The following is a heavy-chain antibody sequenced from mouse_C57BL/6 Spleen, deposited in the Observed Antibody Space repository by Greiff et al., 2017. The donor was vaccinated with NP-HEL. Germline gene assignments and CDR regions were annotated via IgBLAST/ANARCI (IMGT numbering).Heavy chain of an antibody. V-gene: IGHV1-50*01. Sequence: QVQLQQPGAELVKPGASVKLSCKASGYTFTSYWMQWVKQRPGQGLEWIGEIDPSDSYTNYNQKFKGKATLTVDTSSSTAYMQLSSLTSEDSAVYYCARRGFYSNYEFAYGGQGTLVTVSA. CDR1: GYTFTSYW. CDR3: ARRGFYSNYEFAY. D-gene: IGHD2-5*01. CDR2: IDPSDSYT. J-gene: IGHJ3*01.